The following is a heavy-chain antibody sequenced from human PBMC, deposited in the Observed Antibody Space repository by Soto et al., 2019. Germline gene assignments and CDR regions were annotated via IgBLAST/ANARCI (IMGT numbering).Heavy chain of an antibody. Sequence: QVQLVQSGAEVKKPGSSVKVSCKASGGTFSSYTISWVRQAPGQGLEWMGRIIPILGIANYAQKFQGRVTITADKSTSTPYMELSSLRSEDSAVYYCASGVAGYCSGGSCSSADSNAFDIWGQGTMVTVSS. D-gene: IGHD2-15*01. CDR3: ASGVAGYCSGGSCSSADSNAFDI. CDR2: IIPILGIA. V-gene: IGHV1-69*02. CDR1: GGTFSSYT. J-gene: IGHJ3*02.